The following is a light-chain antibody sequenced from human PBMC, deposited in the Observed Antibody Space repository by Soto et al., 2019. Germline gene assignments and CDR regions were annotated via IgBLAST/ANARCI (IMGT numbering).Light chain of an antibody. Sequence: DIQMTQSPPAMSASVGDRVTITCRASQFINNYVAWFQQKPGEVPKRLIYAASSLQSGVPSRFSGSGSGTEFTLTISSLQPEDFATYYCLQHHSYPRTFGQGTKVDIK. CDR3: LQHHSYPRT. J-gene: IGKJ1*01. CDR1: QFINNY. CDR2: AAS. V-gene: IGKV1-17*03.